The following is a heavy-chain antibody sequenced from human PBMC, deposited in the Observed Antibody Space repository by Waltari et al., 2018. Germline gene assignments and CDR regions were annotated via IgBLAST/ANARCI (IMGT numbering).Heavy chain of an antibody. V-gene: IGHV1-18*01. CDR1: GYPFPSYG. D-gene: IGHD3-3*01. Sequence: QVQLVQSGAEVKKPGTSVKVSCTASGYPFPSYGLIWVRQAPGQGLEWMGWISAYNGNTNYAQKLQGRVTMTTDTSTSTAYMELRSLRSDDTAVYYCARDHLAHRITIFGVVIRGFDPWGQGTLVTVSS. CDR3: ARDHLAHRITIFGVVIRGFDP. J-gene: IGHJ5*02. CDR2: ISAYNGNT.